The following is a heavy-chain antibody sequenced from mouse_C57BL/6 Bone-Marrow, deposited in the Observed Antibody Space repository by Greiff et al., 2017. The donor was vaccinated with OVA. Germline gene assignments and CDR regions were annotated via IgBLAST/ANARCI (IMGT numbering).Heavy chain of an antibody. CDR2: INPNNGGT. V-gene: IGHV1-26*01. D-gene: IGHD1-1*01. CDR3: AISGSSLYYFDY. Sequence: EVQLQQSGPELVKPGASVKISCKASGYTFTDYYMNWVKQSHGKSLEWIGDINPNNGGTSYNQKFKGKATLTVDKSSSTAYMQLSSLTSEDSAVYYCAISGSSLYYFDYWGQGTTLTVSS. J-gene: IGHJ2*01. CDR1: GYTFTDYY.